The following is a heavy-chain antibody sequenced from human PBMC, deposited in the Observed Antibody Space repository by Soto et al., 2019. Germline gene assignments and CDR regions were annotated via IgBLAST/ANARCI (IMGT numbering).Heavy chain of an antibody. D-gene: IGHD3-10*01. CDR3: ARGGYYYGSGSYEYYYYGMDV. CDR2: IYPGDSDT. Sequence: GESLKISCKGSGYSFTSYWIGWVRQMPGKGLEWMGIIYPGDSDTRYSPSFQGQVTISADKSISTAYLQWSSLKASDTAMYYCARGGYYYGSGSYEYYYYGMDVWGQGTTVTVSS. J-gene: IGHJ6*02. V-gene: IGHV5-51*01. CDR1: GYSFTSYW.